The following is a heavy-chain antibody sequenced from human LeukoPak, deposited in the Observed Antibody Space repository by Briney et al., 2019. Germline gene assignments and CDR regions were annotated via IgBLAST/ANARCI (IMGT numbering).Heavy chain of an antibody. CDR3: ARDYGVAEGY. CDR1: GFTVSSNY. V-gene: IGHV3-53*01. Sequence: GGSLRLSCVASGFTVSSNYMSWVRQAPGKGLEWVSVIYSGGSTYYADSVKGRFTISRDYSKNTLYLQMNSLRVEDTAVYYCARDYGVAEGYWGQGTLVTVSS. D-gene: IGHD6-19*01. J-gene: IGHJ4*02. CDR2: IYSGGST.